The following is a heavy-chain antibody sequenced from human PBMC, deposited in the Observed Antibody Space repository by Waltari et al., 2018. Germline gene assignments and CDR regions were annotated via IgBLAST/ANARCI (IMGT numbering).Heavy chain of an antibody. Sequence: VQLVESGGGVVQPGRSLRLSCAASGFTFSSYSMNWVRQAPGKGLEWVSSISSSSSYIYYADSVKGRFTISRDNAKNSLYLQMNSLRAEDTAVYYCARESSSWYYFDYWGQGTLVTVSS. CDR2: ISSSSSYI. J-gene: IGHJ4*02. CDR3: ARESSSWYYFDY. D-gene: IGHD6-13*01. V-gene: IGHV3-21*01. CDR1: GFTFSSYS.